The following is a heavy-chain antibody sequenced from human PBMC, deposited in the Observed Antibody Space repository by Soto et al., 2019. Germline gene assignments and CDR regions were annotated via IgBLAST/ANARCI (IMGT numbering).Heavy chain of an antibody. D-gene: IGHD3-3*01. CDR1: ADTFTSYY. J-gene: IGHJ4*02. Sequence: ASVKVSCQAPADTFTSYYIHWVRQAPGHGLEWMGIINPNGGSTRFAQTFQGRITMTTDTSTSTVYMELRSLRSEDTAVYYCATSQLRFLEWLRYDYWGQGTLVTVSS. V-gene: IGHV1-46*01. CDR2: INPNGGST. CDR3: ATSQLRFLEWLRYDY.